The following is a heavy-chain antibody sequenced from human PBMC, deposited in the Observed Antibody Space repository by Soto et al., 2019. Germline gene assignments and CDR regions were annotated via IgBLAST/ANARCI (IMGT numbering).Heavy chain of an antibody. J-gene: IGHJ4*02. Sequence: SETLSLTCTVSSGSVSTYYWSWIRQPAGKGLEWIGRIFINGNTNYNPSLRSRVTMSVDTSKGQFSLNLTSVTAADTAVYFCARSAGSYNFDSWGQSIMVTVSS. CDR1: SGSVSTYY. CDR2: IFINGNT. CDR3: ARSAGSYNFDS. D-gene: IGHD1-26*01. V-gene: IGHV4-4*07.